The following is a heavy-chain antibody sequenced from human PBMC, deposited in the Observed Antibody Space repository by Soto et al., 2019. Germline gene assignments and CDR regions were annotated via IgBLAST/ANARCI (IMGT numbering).Heavy chain of an antibody. Sequence: QVQLQESGPGLVKPSETLSLTCTVSGGSISSYYWSWIRQPPGKGLEWIGYIYYSGSTNYNPSLKNRVTISVDTSRNQFSLKLSSVTAADTAVYYCARTRGAAYFDYWGQGTLVTVSS. V-gene: IGHV4-59*01. CDR3: ARTRGAAYFDY. CDR1: GGSISSYY. J-gene: IGHJ4*02. CDR2: IYYSGST.